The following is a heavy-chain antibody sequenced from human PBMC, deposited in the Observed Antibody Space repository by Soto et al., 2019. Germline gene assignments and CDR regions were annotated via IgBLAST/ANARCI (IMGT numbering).Heavy chain of an antibody. CDR2: IIPIFGTA. V-gene: IGHV1-69*13. CDR3: ARDKAGRRFGELLGGMDV. CDR1: GGTFSSNA. Sequence: SVKVSCKASGGTFSSNAISWVRQAPGQGLEWMGGIIPIFGTANYAQKFQGRVTITADESTSTAYMELSSLRSEGTAVYYCARDKAGRRFGELLGGMDVWGQGTTVTVSS. J-gene: IGHJ6*02. D-gene: IGHD3-10*01.